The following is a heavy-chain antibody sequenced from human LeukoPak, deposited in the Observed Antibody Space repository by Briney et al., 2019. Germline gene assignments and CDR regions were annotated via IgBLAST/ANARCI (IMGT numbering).Heavy chain of an antibody. D-gene: IGHD3-22*01. CDR1: GGTFSSYA. J-gene: IGHJ3*02. CDR3: ARGRSYYYDSSGTSKEAFDI. V-gene: IGHV1-69*06. Sequence: ASVKVSCKASGGTFSSYAISWVRQAPGQGLEWMGGIIPIFGTANYAQKFQGRVTITADKSTSTAYMELSSLRSEDTAVYYCARGRSYYYDSSGTSKEAFDIWGQGTMVTVSS. CDR2: IIPIFGTA.